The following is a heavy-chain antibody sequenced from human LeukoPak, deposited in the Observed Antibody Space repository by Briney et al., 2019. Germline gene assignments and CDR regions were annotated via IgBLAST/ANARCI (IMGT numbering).Heavy chain of an antibody. Sequence: GGSLRLSCAASGFTFSSYSMNWVRQAPGKGLEWVSSISSSSSYIYYADSVKGRFTISRDNAKNSLYLQMNSLRAEDTAVYYCGRGGESVYYDFWSGYYREYYFDYWGHGTLVTVSS. CDR1: GFTFSSYS. CDR3: GRGGESVYYDFWSGYYREYYFDY. D-gene: IGHD3-3*01. J-gene: IGHJ4*01. CDR2: ISSSSSYI. V-gene: IGHV3-21*01.